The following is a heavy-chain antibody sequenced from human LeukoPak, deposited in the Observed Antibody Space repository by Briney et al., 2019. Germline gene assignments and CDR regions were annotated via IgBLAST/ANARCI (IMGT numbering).Heavy chain of an antibody. CDR1: GGSISSGSYW. CDR2: HYYSGNT. D-gene: IGHD2-21*02. CDR3: AREGGPYCGGDCYCDY. J-gene: IGHJ4*02. Sequence: NASETLSLTCTVSGGSISSGSYWWSWIRQHPERGLEWIGYHYYSGNTYYNPSLKSRVSISVDTSKNQLSLTLTSVTAADTAVYYCAREGGPYCGGDCYCDYWGRGTLVTVSS. V-gene: IGHV4-31*03.